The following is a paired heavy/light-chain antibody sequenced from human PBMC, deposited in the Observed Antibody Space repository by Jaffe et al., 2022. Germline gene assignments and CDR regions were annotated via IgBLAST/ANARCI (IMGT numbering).Heavy chain of an antibody. CDR3: AKAYCSGGSCYLTPLGIDY. CDR1: GFTFSSYA. V-gene: IGHV3-23*01. Sequence: EVQLLESGGGLVQPGGSLRLSCAASGFTFSSYAMSWVRQAPGKGLEWVSAISGSGGSTYYADSVKGRFTISRDNSKNTLYLQMNSLRAEDTAVYYCAKAYCSGGSCYLTPLGIDYWGQGTLVTVSS. CDR2: ISGSGGST. J-gene: IGHJ4*02. D-gene: IGHD2-15*01.
Light chain of an antibody. CDR2: KAS. CDR1: QSISSW. V-gene: IGKV1-5*03. J-gene: IGKJ4*01. Sequence: DIQMTQSPSTLSASVGDRVTITCRASQSISSWLAWYQQKPGKAPKLLIYKASSLESGVPSRFSGSGSGTEFTLTISSLQPDDFATYYCQQYNSYSVTFGGGTKVEIK. CDR3: QQYNSYSVT.